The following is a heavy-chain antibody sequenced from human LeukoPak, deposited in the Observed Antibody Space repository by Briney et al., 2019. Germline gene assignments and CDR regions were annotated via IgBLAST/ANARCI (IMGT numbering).Heavy chain of an antibody. CDR1: GDSVSGSSVA. V-gene: IGHV6-1*01. CDR3: ARGSFLDV. CDR2: TYYRSKWYN. J-gene: IGHJ6*02. Sequence: SQTLSLTCAISGDSVSGSSVAWNWIRQSPSRGLEWLGRTYYRSKWYNDYALSVKSRITINPDASKNQFSLQLNSVTPEDTAVYYCARGSFLDVWGQGTTVTVSS.